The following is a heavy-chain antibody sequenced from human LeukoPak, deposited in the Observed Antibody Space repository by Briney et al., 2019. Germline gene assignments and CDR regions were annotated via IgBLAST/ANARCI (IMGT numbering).Heavy chain of an antibody. CDR2: IYYSGST. Sequence: SETLSLTCTVSGGSISSSSYYWGWIRQPPGKGLEWIGSIYYSGSTYYNPSLKSRVTISVDTSKNQFSLKLSSVTAADTAVYYCARARVGSPDYWGQGTLVTVSS. V-gene: IGHV4-39*07. CDR3: ARARVGSPDY. J-gene: IGHJ4*02. D-gene: IGHD1-26*01. CDR1: GGSISSSSYY.